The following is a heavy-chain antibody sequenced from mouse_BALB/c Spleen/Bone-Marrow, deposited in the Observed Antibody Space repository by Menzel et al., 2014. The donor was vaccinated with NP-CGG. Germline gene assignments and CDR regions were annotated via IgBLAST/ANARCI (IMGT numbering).Heavy chain of an antibody. CDR2: IHPGSGGT. V-gene: IGHV1-15*01. J-gene: IGHJ2*01. CDR1: GYTFIDYE. CDR3: ARLRQLGLRTIDY. Sequence: VQLQQSGAELVRPGASVKLSCKALGYTFIDYEIHGVKQTPVHGLEWIGAIHPGSGGTAYNQKFKGKATLTADKYPSTVYMELSSLASEDSVVYYCARLRQLGLRTIDYWGQGTTLTVSS. D-gene: IGHD3-2*01.